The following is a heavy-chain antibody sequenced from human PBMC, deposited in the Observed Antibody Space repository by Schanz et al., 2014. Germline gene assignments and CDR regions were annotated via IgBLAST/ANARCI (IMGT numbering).Heavy chain of an antibody. Sequence: QVQLVQSEAAVKKPGASVKVSCKASGYFFSSYVISWVRQAPGQGLEWMGWISPYNGNTKYAEKLEDRVTMTTDISTSSAYMQLRSLTSDDTAVYYCARGWGYDALTGYVFWGQGTLVTVSS. D-gene: IGHD3-9*01. CDR2: ISPYNGNT. CDR1: GYFFSSYV. CDR3: ARGWGYDALTGYVF. J-gene: IGHJ4*02. V-gene: IGHV1-18*01.